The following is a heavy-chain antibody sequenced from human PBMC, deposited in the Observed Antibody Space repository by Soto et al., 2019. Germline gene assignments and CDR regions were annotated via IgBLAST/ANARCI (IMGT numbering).Heavy chain of an antibody. D-gene: IGHD3-3*02. CDR1: GGSFTGYY. Sequence: QVQLQQWGAGLLKPSETLSLTCAVYGGSFTGYYWTWIRHTPGKGLEWIREINYRGSSYYNPSLESRISMAADTSKNQFSLKLTSVTAADTAVYFCVRGQPHRITIFEVVIRSYDYGMDVWGQGTTVTVSS. CDR3: VRGQPHRITIFEVVIRSYDYGMDV. V-gene: IGHV4-34*01. J-gene: IGHJ6*02. CDR2: INYRGSS.